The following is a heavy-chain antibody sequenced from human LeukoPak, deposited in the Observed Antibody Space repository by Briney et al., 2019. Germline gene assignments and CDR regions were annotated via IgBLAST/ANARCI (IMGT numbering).Heavy chain of an antibody. CDR1: GFSFDDYT. Sequence: GGSLRLSCAASGFSFDDYTMHWVRQRPGKGLEWVSLINWDGGSTFYADSVRGRFSISRDTSKHSPYLEMHSLRTDDSALYYCAKDLGKVIAAAGTSGFDTWGRGTLVTVSS. CDR2: INWDGGST. J-gene: IGHJ4*01. CDR3: AKDLGKVIAAAGTSGFDT. D-gene: IGHD6-13*01. V-gene: IGHV3-43*01.